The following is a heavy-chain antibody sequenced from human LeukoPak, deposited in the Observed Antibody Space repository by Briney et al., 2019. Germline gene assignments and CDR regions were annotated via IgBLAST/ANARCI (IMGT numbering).Heavy chain of an antibody. J-gene: IGHJ4*02. CDR1: GFTFSSYA. CDR3: ARDLGDDYYDSSGNFDY. D-gene: IGHD3-22*01. Sequence: GGSLRLSCAASGFTFSSYAMHWVRQAPGKGLEWVAVISYDGSNKYYADSVKGRFTTSRDNSKNTLYLQMNSLRAEDTAVYYCARDLGDDYYDSSGNFDYWGQGTLVTVSS. CDR2: ISYDGSNK. V-gene: IGHV3-30*04.